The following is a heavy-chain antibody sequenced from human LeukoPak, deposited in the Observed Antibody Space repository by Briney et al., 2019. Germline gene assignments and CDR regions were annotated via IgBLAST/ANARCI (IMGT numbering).Heavy chain of an antibody. CDR1: GFTFSSYA. CDR3: AKDVGVYSGYDSIGY. Sequence: GGSLRLSCAASGFTFSSYAMSWGRQAPGKGLEWVSAISGSGGSTYYADSVKGRFTISRDNSKNTLYLQMNSMRAEDTAVYYCAKDVGVYSGYDSIGYWGQGTLVTVSS. CDR2: ISGSGGST. V-gene: IGHV3-23*01. D-gene: IGHD5-12*01. J-gene: IGHJ4*02.